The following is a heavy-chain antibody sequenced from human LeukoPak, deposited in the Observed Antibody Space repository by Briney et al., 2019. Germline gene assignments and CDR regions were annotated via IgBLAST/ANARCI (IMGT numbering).Heavy chain of an antibody. Sequence: GGSLRLSWAASGFTVSSNYMNWVRQAPGKGLEWVSVIYSGGSTFYADSVEGRFTISRDNSNNTLYLQMNSLRAEDTAMYYCAREYYDNSGGEDAFDIWGPGTMVTVSS. CDR2: IYSGGST. J-gene: IGHJ3*02. CDR3: AREYYDNSGGEDAFDI. D-gene: IGHD3-22*01. V-gene: IGHV3-53*01. CDR1: GFTVSSNY.